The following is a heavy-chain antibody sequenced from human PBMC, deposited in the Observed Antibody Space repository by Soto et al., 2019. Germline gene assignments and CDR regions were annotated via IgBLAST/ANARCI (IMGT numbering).Heavy chain of an antibody. D-gene: IGHD3-3*01. CDR3: ARGVKDYDFWSGYWADYYYYGMDL. CDR1: GGSISSYY. CDR2: IYNSGST. J-gene: IGHJ6*02. V-gene: IGHV4-59*01. Sequence: PSETLSLTCTVSGGSISSYYWSWTRQPPGKGLEWIGYIYNSGSTDYNPSLKSRVTISVGTSKNQFSLKLNSVTAADTAVYYCARGVKDYDFWSGYWADYYYYGMDLWGQGTTVTAS.